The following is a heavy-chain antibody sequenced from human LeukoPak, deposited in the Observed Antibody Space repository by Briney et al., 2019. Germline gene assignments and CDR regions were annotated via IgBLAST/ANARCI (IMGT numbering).Heavy chain of an antibody. J-gene: IGHJ4*02. D-gene: IGHD3-22*01. CDR2: ISYDGSNK. V-gene: IGHV3-30*04. Sequence: GGSLRLSCAASGFTFSRYDMHWVRQAPGKGLEWVAVISYDGSNKYADSVKGRFTISRDNSKNTVYLQMNSLRAEDTAVYYCARDRYYYDSSGYYSFEYWGQGTLVTVSS. CDR3: ARDRYYYDSSGYYSFEY. CDR1: GFTFSRYD.